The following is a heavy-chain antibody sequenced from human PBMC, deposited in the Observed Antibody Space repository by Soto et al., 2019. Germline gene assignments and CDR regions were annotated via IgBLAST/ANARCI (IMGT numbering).Heavy chain of an antibody. V-gene: IGHV4-4*02. CDR2: MWPSGGT. D-gene: IGHD2-8*01. CDR1: GVSISSTNW. J-gene: IGHJ5*02. CDR3: ARCLHCYNGGRCDP. Sequence: SETLSLTCAVSGVSISSTNWWTWVRQAPGKGLEWIGEMWPSGGTTYNPSLQNRVTISVDNSKNHLSLTLTSVTAADTAIYYCARCLHCYNGGRCDPWGQGALVTVSS.